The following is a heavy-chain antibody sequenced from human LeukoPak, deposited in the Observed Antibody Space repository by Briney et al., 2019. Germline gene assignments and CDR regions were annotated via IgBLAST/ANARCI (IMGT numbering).Heavy chain of an antibody. CDR3: ARVAGAAEFDY. CDR1: GGSISSYY. D-gene: IGHD2-15*01. CDR2: IYYSGST. J-gene: IGHJ4*02. Sequence: SETLSLTCTVSGGSISSYYWSWIRQPPGKGLEWIGYIYYSGSTNYNPSLKSRVTISVDRSKNQFSLKLSSVTAADTAVYYCARVAGAAEFDYWGQGTLVTVSS. V-gene: IGHV4-59*12.